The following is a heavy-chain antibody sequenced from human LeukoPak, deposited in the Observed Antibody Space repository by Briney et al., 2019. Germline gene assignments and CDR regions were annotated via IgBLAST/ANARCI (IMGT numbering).Heavy chain of an antibody. CDR3: ARGLLASALQRRGGYFDY. CDR1: EFTVSSNY. J-gene: IGHJ4*02. Sequence: GGSLRLSCAASEFTVSSNYMIWVRQAPGRGLEWVSVIYSGGNTYYADSVKGRFTISRDNSKNTLCLQMNSLRAEDTAVYYCARGLLASALQRRGGYFDYWGQGTLSPSPQ. V-gene: IGHV3-66*01. D-gene: IGHD6-13*01. CDR2: IYSGGNT.